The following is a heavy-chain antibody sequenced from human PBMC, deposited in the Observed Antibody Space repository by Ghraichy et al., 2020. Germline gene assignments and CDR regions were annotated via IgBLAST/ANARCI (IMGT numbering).Heavy chain of an antibody. Sequence: GGSLRLSCAASGFTFSSYAMSWVRQAPGKGLEWVSTISGGGGSTYFADSVKGRFTISRDNSKNTLYLQSNSLRAEDTAVYYCASHTLGYSSGRDVWGQGTTVTVSS. V-gene: IGHV3-23*01. CDR3: ASHTLGYSSGRDV. D-gene: IGHD5-18*01. CDR1: GFTFSSYA. CDR2: ISGGGGST. J-gene: IGHJ6*02.